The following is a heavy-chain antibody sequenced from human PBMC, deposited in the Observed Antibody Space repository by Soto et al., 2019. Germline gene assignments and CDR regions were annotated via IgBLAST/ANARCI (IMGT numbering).Heavy chain of an antibody. J-gene: IGHJ4*02. V-gene: IGHV4-39*07. CDR1: GGSISSSSYY. CDR3: ARGGGSYSRVFDS. Sequence: QLQLQESGPGLVKPSETLSLTCTVSGGSISSSSYYWGWIRQPPGKGLEWIGEIFHSGSTNYNPSLKSRVTISVDKSKNQFSLKVRSVTAADTAVYYCARGGGSYSRVFDSWGQGTLVTVSS. D-gene: IGHD1-26*01. CDR2: IFHSGST.